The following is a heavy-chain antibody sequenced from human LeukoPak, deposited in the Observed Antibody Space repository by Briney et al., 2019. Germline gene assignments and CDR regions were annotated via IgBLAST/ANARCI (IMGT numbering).Heavy chain of an antibody. CDR3: ARDGPTGLGVRFDY. J-gene: IGHJ4*02. Sequence: PGRSLRLSCAASGFSFNDYHMSWIRLAPGKGLEWVSYIDISGDTIYYTDSVQGRFTISRDNAKNSLYLQMNSLRAEDTAVYYCARDGPTGLGVRFDYWGQGTLVTVSS. V-gene: IGHV3-11*04. CDR1: GFSFNDYH. D-gene: IGHD1-1*01. CDR2: IDISGDTI.